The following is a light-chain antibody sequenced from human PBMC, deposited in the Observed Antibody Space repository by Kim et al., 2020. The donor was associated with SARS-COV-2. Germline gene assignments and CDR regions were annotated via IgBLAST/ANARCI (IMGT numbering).Light chain of an antibody. Sequence: DIQMTQSPSSLSASVGDRVTITCQASEDISKTLNWYQQKPGKAPKLLIYDASNLKTGVPSRFSGSGSGTDFTFTISSLQPEDTATYYCQQYDNVPPGITFGPGTMVDIK. J-gene: IGKJ3*01. V-gene: IGKV1-33*01. CDR3: QQYDNVPPGIT. CDR2: DAS. CDR1: EDISKT.